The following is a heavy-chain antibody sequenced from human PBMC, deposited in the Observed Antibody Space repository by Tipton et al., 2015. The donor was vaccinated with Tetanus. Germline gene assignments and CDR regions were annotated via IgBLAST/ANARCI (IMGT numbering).Heavy chain of an antibody. V-gene: IGHV3-21*04. D-gene: IGHD1-7*01. CDR2: ISGHSTYI. CDR1: GFNFGDFN. Sequence: SLRLSCQGSGFNFGDFNMNWIRQTPGKGLQWVSSISGHSTYIHYAESVRGRFSVSRDNAENSLYLQVDSLRAEDTAVYYCATRGGTTSSFYYGMDVWGQGTTVTVSS. CDR3: ATRGGTTSSFYYGMDV. J-gene: IGHJ6*02.